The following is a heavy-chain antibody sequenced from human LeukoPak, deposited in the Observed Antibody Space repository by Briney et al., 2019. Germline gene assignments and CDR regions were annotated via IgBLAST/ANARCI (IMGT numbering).Heavy chain of an antibody. Sequence: ASVKVSCKASGYTFTSYDINWVRQATGQGLEWMGWMNPNSGNTGYAQNSQGRVTMTRNTSISTAYMELSSLRSEDTAVYYCARERGDTAMVTGHYYYYYYMDVWGKGTTVTVSS. V-gene: IGHV1-8*01. D-gene: IGHD5-18*01. J-gene: IGHJ6*03. CDR2: MNPNSGNT. CDR3: ARERGDTAMVTGHYYYYYYMDV. CDR1: GYTFTSYD.